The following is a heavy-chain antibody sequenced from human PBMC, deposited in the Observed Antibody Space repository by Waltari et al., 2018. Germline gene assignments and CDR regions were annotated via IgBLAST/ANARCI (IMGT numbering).Heavy chain of an antibody. J-gene: IGHJ4*02. Sequence: EVQLVESGGGLVQPGGSLRLSCAASGFTVSSNYMSWVRQAPGKGLEWVSVIYSGCSTYYADSVKGRFTISRDNSKNTLYLQMNSLRAEDTAVYYCASPITMVRGVIWDYWGQGTLVTVSS. CDR3: ASPITMVRGVIWDY. V-gene: IGHV3-66*02. CDR2: IYSGCST. D-gene: IGHD3-10*01. CDR1: GFTVSSNY.